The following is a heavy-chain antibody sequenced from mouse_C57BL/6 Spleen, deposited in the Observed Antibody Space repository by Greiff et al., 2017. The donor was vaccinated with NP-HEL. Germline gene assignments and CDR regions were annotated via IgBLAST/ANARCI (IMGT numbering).Heavy chain of an antibody. CDR1: GFTFSDYG. Sequence: EVKLVESGGGLVKPGGSLKLSCAASGFTFSDYGMHWVRQAPEKGLAWVAYISSGSSTIYYADTVKGRFTISRDNAKNTLFLQMTSLRSEDTAMYYCARGMVDGYPAYWGQGTLVTVSA. J-gene: IGHJ3*01. CDR2: ISSGSSTI. CDR3: ARGMVDGYPAY. D-gene: IGHD2-3*01. V-gene: IGHV5-17*01.